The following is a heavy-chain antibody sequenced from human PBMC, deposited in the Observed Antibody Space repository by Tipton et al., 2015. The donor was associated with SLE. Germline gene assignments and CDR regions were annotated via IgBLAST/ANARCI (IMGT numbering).Heavy chain of an antibody. J-gene: IGHJ6*03. Sequence: GSLRLSCIASTFSFNDYRMTWVRQAPGKGLEWVASISSGPTYISYADSVKGRFTISRDNAKNSVYLEMNTLRLEDTAVYFCARVLGAVPGSVYFYMDDWGKGTTVTVSS. V-gene: IGHV3-21*01. CDR3: ARVLGAVPGSVYFYMDD. CDR1: TFSFNDYR. D-gene: IGHD6-19*01. CDR2: ISSGPTYI.